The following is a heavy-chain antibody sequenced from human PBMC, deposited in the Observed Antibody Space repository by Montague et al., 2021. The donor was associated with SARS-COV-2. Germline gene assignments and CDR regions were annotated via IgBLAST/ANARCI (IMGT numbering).Heavy chain of an antibody. CDR1: GFSLNTSGEG. V-gene: IGHV2-5*02. D-gene: IGHD4-17*01. CDR2: IYWDDDK. Sequence: PALVKPKQRRRGTKTYTGFSLNTSGEGVGWVRQPPGKALEWLALIYWDDDKRYSPSLKSRSTISKDTTKNEVVLTVANMDPVDTATYYCARYGDYGSWFDPWGQGTLVTVSS. J-gene: IGHJ5*02. CDR3: ARYGDYGSWFDP.